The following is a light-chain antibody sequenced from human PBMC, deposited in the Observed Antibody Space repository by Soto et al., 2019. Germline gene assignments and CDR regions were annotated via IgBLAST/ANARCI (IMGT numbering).Light chain of an antibody. CDR3: QQANSFPLT. J-gene: IGKJ4*01. Sequence: DIQMTQSPSSVSASVGDRVTITCRASQAISNWLAWFQQKPGKAPKLLIYEASSLQSGVPSRFSGSGSGTDFTLNIRSLQPEDFATYYCQQANSFPLTFGGGTKVDIK. V-gene: IGKV1D-12*01. CDR1: QAISNW. CDR2: EAS.